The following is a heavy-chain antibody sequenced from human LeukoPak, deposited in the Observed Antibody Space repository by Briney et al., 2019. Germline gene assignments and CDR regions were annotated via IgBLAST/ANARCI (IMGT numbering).Heavy chain of an antibody. CDR3: ARPGATATDGFDI. CDR2: IYYSGST. V-gene: IGHV4-38-2*01. D-gene: IGHD2-2*01. CDR1: GDSITNGYY. Sequence: SETLSLTCVVSGDSITNGYYWGWIRQPPGKGLQWIGSIYYSGSTYYNPSLKSRVTISVDTSKNQLSLRLNSVTAADTAVYYCARPGATATDGFDIWGQGTLVTLSS. J-gene: IGHJ3*02.